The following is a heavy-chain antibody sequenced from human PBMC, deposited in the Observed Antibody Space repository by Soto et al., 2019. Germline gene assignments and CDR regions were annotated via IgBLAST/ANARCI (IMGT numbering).Heavy chain of an antibody. CDR3: ARAIVPRFNWFDP. Sequence: QVQLVQSGAEVKKPGSSVTVSCKASADTFNNYAIAWVRQAPGQGLEWMGGIIPFFGSPKYSQKFQNRVTITVEEATSNSYLDPARLRSDHTAVYYCARAIVPRFNWFDPWGQGTLVTVSS. CDR1: ADTFNNYA. J-gene: IGHJ5*02. D-gene: IGHD1-26*01. V-gene: IGHV1-69*01. CDR2: IIPFFGSP.